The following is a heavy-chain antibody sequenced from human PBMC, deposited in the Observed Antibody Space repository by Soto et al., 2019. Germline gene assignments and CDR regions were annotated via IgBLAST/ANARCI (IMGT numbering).Heavy chain of an antibody. J-gene: IGHJ3*02. CDR1: GYTFTGYY. Sequence: ASVKVSCKASGYTFTGYYMHWVLQAPGQGLEWMGWINPNSGGTNYAQKFQGWVTMTRDTSISTAYMELSRLRSDDTAVYYCAREYYYGSGTLRAFDIWGQGTMVTVSS. V-gene: IGHV1-2*04. CDR2: INPNSGGT. D-gene: IGHD3-10*01. CDR3: AREYYYGSGTLRAFDI.